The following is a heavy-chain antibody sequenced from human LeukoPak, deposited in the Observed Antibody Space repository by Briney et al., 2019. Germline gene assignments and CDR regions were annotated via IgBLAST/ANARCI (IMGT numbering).Heavy chain of an antibody. D-gene: IGHD3-22*01. V-gene: IGHV4-39*01. Sequence: SETLSLTCTVSGGSISSSSYYWGWIRQPPGKGLEWIGSVYYSGSTYYNPSLKSRVTISVDTSKNQFSLKLSSVTAADTAVYYCAGYITMIAYWGQGTLVTVSS. CDR1: GGSISSSSYY. CDR2: VYYSGST. CDR3: AGYITMIAY. J-gene: IGHJ4*02.